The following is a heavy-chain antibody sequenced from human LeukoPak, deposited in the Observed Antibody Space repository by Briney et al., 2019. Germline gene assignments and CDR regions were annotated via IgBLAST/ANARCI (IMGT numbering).Heavy chain of an antibody. Sequence: GGSLRLSCAASGFTFSSYGMSWVRQAPGKGLEWVSAISGSGGSTYYADSVKGRFTISRDNSKNTLYLQMNSLRAEDTAVYYCAKQFQAYCGGDCYKPVYYFDYWGQGTLVTVSS. CDR3: AKQFQAYCGGDCYKPVYYFDY. CDR1: GFTFSSYG. CDR2: ISGSGGST. V-gene: IGHV3-23*01. J-gene: IGHJ4*02. D-gene: IGHD2-21*02.